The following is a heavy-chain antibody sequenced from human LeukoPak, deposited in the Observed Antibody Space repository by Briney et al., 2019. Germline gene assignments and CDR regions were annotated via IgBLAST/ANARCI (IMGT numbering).Heavy chain of an antibody. D-gene: IGHD3-3*01. CDR3: ARVLMEWQPWYNYYYYMDV. Sequence: ASVKVSCKASGYTFTSYGISWVRQAPGQGLEWMGWISAYNGNTNYAQKLQGRVTMTTDTSTSTAYMELRSLRSDDTAVYYCARVLMEWQPWYNYYYYMDVWGKGTTVTVSS. CDR1: GYTFTSYG. V-gene: IGHV1-18*01. J-gene: IGHJ6*03. CDR2: ISAYNGNT.